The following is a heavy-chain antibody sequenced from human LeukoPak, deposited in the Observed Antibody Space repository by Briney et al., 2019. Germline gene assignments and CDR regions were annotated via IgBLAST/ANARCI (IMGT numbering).Heavy chain of an antibody. J-gene: IGHJ4*02. CDR3: ARTLALYGSGSFFDF. D-gene: IGHD3-10*01. CDR1: GFTLSNYS. CDR2: ISYDGSIK. V-gene: IGHV3-30-3*01. Sequence: GGSLRLSCAASGFTLSNYSMHWVRQAPGKGLEWVSVISYDGSIKYYADSLKGRFTISRDNSKNTLYLQMNSLRAEDTAVYYCARTLALYGSGSFFDFWGQGTLVTVSS.